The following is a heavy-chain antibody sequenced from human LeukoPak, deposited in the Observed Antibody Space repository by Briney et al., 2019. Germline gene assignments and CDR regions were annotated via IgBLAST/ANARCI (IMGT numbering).Heavy chain of an antibody. CDR1: GFTFSNYA. D-gene: IGHD3-16*01. CDR2: MSFDGRLK. V-gene: IGHV3-30*04. CDR3: AREGGCCQTRGACGMDV. J-gene: IGHJ6*02. Sequence: GGSLRLSCTGSGFTFSNYAIHWVRQAPGKGLQWVAVMSFDGRLKYYADAVKGRFTISRDNSKSTLFLQMQSLRVEDTAIYYCAREGGCCQTRGACGMDVWGQGTTVTVSS.